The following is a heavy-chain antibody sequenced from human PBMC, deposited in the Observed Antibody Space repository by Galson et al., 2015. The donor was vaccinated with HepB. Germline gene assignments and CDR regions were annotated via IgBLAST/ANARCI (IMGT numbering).Heavy chain of an antibody. CDR2: IKQDGSEK. D-gene: IGHD3-16*01. V-gene: IGHV3-7*05. CDR3: ARCAWGTSYYFDS. Sequence: SLRLSCAASGFNFKNYWMSWVRQAPGKGLEWVANIKQDGSEKYSVDSVKGRFTISRDNAKNSLYLQMNSLRAEDTAVYYCARCAWGTSYYFDSWGQGTLVTVSS. CDR1: GFNFKNYW. J-gene: IGHJ4*02.